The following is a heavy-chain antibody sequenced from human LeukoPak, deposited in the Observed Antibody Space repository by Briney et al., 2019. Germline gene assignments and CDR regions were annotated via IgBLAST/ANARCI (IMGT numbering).Heavy chain of an antibody. J-gene: IGHJ4*02. CDR2: ISAYKGNT. Sequence: ASVKVPWKACGATFYSYGIRWVRQAPGQGLDWMGWISAYKGNTNYAPQLQGRVPMTTDTSTHAAYMERRRLGRDDTAVDKCARDRPQITIFGVVISYYFDYWGQGTLVTVSS. D-gene: IGHD3-3*01. CDR1: GATFYSYG. V-gene: IGHV1-18*01. CDR3: ARDRPQITIFGVVISYYFDY.